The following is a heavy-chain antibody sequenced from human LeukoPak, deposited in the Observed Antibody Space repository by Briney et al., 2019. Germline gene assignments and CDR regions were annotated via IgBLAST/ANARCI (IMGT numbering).Heavy chain of an antibody. Sequence: PGGSLRVSCAASGFTFSTYSMNWVRQAPGKGPEWVSYMNRRGDRIDHADSVKGRFTMSRDIARKSVYLQMTSLRVEDTAVYYCTTRVPYTGYNNWGQGTLVTVSS. D-gene: IGHD5-18*01. CDR2: MNRRGDRI. CDR3: TTRVPYTGYNN. V-gene: IGHV3-48*01. J-gene: IGHJ4*02. CDR1: GFTFSTYS.